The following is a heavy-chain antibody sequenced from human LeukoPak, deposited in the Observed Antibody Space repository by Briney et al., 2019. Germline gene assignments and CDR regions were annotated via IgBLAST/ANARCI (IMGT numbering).Heavy chain of an antibody. CDR1: GGSISGYY. Sequence: SETLSLTCTVSGGSISGYYWSWIRQPAGKGLECIGSIFYRGTTNYNPSLKSRVTISMDTSKNQFSLRLSSVTTADTAIYYCARQGNHYSYYFDYWGQGTLVTVSS. D-gene: IGHD3-10*01. CDR3: ARQGNHYSYYFDY. V-gene: IGHV4-59*08. J-gene: IGHJ4*02. CDR2: IFYRGTT.